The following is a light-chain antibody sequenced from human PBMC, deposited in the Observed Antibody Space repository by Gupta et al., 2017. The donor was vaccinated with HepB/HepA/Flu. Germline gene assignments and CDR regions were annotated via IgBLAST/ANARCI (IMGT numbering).Light chain of an antibody. Sequence: EIVSTQSPATLPLPQGERATLSCRASQRIITYLAWYQQKPGQAPRLLIYDSSKRATGIPARFSGSGSGTDFTLTITSLEPEDSAVYYCQQRSNWPLTFGGGTKVEIK. CDR1: QRIITY. V-gene: IGKV3-11*01. CDR2: DSS. CDR3: QQRSNWPLT. J-gene: IGKJ4*01.